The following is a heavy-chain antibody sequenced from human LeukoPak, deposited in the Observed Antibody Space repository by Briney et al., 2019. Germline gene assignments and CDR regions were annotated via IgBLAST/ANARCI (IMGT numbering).Heavy chain of an antibody. D-gene: IGHD6-13*01. Sequence: GASVKVSCKASGYTFTSYAMNWVRQAPGQGLEWMGWINTNTGNPTYAQGFTGRFVFSLDTSVSTAYLQISSLKAEDTAVYYCARDKVQRRGIAAAGYNWFDPWGQGTLVTVSS. J-gene: IGHJ5*02. CDR1: GYTFTSYA. CDR3: ARDKVQRRGIAAAGYNWFDP. CDR2: INTNTGNP. V-gene: IGHV7-4-1*02.